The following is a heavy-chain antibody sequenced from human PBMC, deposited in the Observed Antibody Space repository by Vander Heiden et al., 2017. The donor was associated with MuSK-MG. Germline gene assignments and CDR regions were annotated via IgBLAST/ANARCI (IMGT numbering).Heavy chain of an antibody. J-gene: IGHJ6*02. D-gene: IGHD2-2*01. Sequence: QVQLVESGGGVVQPGRSLRLSCAASGFTFSSYAMHWVRQAPGKGLEWVAVISYDGSNKYYADSVKGRFTISRDNSKNTLYLQMNSLRAEDTAVYYCARFLHHVPYYGMDVWGQGTTVTVSS. CDR1: GFTFSSYA. V-gene: IGHV3-30-3*01. CDR3: ARFLHHVPYYGMDV. CDR2: ISYDGSNK.